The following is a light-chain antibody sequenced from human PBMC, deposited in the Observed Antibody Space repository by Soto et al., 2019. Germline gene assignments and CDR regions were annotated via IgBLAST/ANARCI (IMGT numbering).Light chain of an antibody. CDR3: HQRHCCTRT. J-gene: IGKJ1*01. CDR2: HAS. V-gene: IGKV3-11*01. Sequence: EIVLTQSPATLSSSPGDRVTLSCRASQSINTKLAWYQHRPGQSPRLLIYHASIRAAGIPARFSASGSGTDFIPTTINVQQEDVVPYYCHQRHCCTRTFGQGTKVDIK. CDR1: QSINTK.